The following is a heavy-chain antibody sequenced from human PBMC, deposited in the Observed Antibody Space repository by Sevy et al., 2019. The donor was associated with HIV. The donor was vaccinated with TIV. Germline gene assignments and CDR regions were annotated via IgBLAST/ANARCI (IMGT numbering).Heavy chain of an antibody. CDR1: GFALSTHG. CDR3: ARDGGNSVKWYPLY. V-gene: IGHV3-30-3*01. Sequence: GGSLRLSCAASGFALSTHGMHWVRQSPGKGLEWVAVISAEGTETFYAASVEGRFTISRDNSKNTLSLQLNSLRPEDTAVYYCARDGGNSVKWYPLYWGHGTLVTVSS. CDR2: ISAEGTET. J-gene: IGHJ4*01. D-gene: IGHD2-2*01.